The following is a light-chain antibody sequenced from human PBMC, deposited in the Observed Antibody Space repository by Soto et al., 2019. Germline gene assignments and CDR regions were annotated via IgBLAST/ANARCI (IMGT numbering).Light chain of an antibody. CDR3: QQYSNWPPIT. CDR1: QSVSIH. CDR2: DTS. V-gene: IGKV3-15*01. Sequence: ETVMTQSPATLSVSLGERATLSCSASQSVSIHLAWYQQKPGQAPRLLIYDTSTRATGIPARFSGSGSVTEFTLTISSLQSEDFAVDYCQQYSNWPPITFGQGTRLEIK. J-gene: IGKJ5*01.